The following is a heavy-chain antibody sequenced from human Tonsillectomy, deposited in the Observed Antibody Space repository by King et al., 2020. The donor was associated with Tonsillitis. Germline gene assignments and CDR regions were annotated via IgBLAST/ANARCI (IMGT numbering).Heavy chain of an antibody. CDR1: GYSFTSYW. J-gene: IGHJ5*02. CDR2: IYPGDSDT. Sequence: VQSGAEVKKPGESLKISCKGSGYSFTSYWIGWVRQMPGKGLEWMGIIYPGDSDTRYRPSFQGQVTISADKSISTAYLQWSSLKASDTAMYYCARLGWHGSGSYYHGWFDPWGQGTLVTVSS. CDR3: ARLGWHGSGSYYHGWFDP. V-gene: IGHV5-51*01. D-gene: IGHD3-10*01.